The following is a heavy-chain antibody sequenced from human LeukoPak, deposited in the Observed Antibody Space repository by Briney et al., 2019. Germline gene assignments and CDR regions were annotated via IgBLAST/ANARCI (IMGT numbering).Heavy chain of an antibody. D-gene: IGHD6-13*01. CDR3: ARRGGSSWYGFDY. J-gene: IGHJ4*02. CDR2: IYYSGST. CDR1: GGSISSYY. Sequence: SETLSLTCTVSGGSISSYYWSWIRQPPGKGLEWIGYIYYSGSTNYNPSLKSRVTISVDTSKNQFSLKLSSVTAADTAVYYCARRGGSSWYGFDYWGQGTLVTVSS. V-gene: IGHV4-59*12.